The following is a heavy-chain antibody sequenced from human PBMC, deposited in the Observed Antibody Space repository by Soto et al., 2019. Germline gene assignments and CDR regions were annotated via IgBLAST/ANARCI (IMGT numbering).Heavy chain of an antibody. CDR3: ARSSYPYYFDY. Sequence: EVQLVESGGGLVQPGGSLRLSCAASGFSFSPYWMHWVRQTPGKGLVWVSHINSDGSDTTYADSVRGRFTISRDNAKNTLYLQMNSLRAEDTAVYYCARSSYPYYFDYWGQGTLVTVSS. J-gene: IGHJ4*02. CDR2: INSDGSDT. CDR1: GFSFSPYW. V-gene: IGHV3-74*01.